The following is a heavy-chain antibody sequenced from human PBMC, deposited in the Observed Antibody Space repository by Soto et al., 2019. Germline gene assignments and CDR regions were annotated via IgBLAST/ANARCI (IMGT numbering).Heavy chain of an antibody. D-gene: IGHD4-4*01. CDR1: GFTFSTYS. CDR3: ARSATVTYFDY. CDR2: ISGSSTTI. J-gene: IGHJ4*02. V-gene: IGHV3-48*01. Sequence: EVQLVESGGGLVQPGGSLRLSCAASGFTFSTYSMNWVRQAPGKGLEWVSYISGSSTTIYYADSVKGRVTISRDNAKNSLDLQMNSLSAEDTAVYYCARSATVTYFDYWGQGTLVTVSS.